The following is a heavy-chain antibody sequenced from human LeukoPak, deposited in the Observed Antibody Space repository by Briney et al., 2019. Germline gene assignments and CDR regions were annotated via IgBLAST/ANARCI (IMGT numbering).Heavy chain of an antibody. CDR2: IYPGDSDT. D-gene: IGHD4-17*01. V-gene: IGHV5-51*01. CDR1: GYSFTSYW. Sequence: PGESLKISCKGSGYSFTSYWIGWVRQMPGKGLEWMGIIYPGDSDTRYSPSFQGQVTISADKSISTAYLQWSSLKASDTAMYYCARRIRGGDYLINYFDCWGQGTLVTVSS. J-gene: IGHJ4*02. CDR3: ARRIRGGDYLINYFDC.